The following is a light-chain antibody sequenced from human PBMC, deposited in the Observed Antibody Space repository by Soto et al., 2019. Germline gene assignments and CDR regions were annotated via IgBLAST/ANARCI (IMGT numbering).Light chain of an antibody. V-gene: IGKV3-11*01. CDR2: DAS. J-gene: IGKJ4*01. Sequence: EIVLTQSPATLSLSPGERATLSCRASQNVNTYLAWYKQIPGQAPRLLIYDASNRATGIPARLSGSGAGTDFILTISSLEPEDFAVYYCQQRSDWPLTFGGGTKVDIK. CDR3: QQRSDWPLT. CDR1: QNVNTY.